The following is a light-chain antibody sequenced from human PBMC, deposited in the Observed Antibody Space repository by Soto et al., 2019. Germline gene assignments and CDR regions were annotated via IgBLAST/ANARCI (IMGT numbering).Light chain of an antibody. CDR3: QQRSNRWT. J-gene: IGKJ1*01. V-gene: IGKV3-11*01. CDR2: DAS. Sequence: EFVLTQSPGTLSLSPGEIATLSCRASQTVRNNYLAWYQQKPGQAPRLLIYDASNRATGIPARFSGSGSGTDLTLTISSLEPEDFAVYYCQQRSNRWTFGQGTKGDIK. CDR1: QTVRNNY.